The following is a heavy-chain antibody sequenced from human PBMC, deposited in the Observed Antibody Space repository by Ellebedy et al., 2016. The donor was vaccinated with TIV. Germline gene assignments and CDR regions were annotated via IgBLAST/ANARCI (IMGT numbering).Heavy chain of an antibody. CDR3: ARGTGFIDY. D-gene: IGHD7-27*01. V-gene: IGHV4-59*08. J-gene: IGHJ4*02. CDR1: GGSIGTYY. CDR2: IYYSGSA. Sequence: MPSETLSLTCTVSGGSIGTYYWSWIRQPPGNGLEWIGHIYYSGSANYNPSLKSRVTISVDTSKNQFSLKLTSVTAADTAVYYCARGTGFIDYWGQGTLVTVSS.